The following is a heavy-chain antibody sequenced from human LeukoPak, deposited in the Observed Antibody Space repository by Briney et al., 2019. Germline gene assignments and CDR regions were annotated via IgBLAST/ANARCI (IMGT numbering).Heavy chain of an antibody. CDR2: ISGSGGST. D-gene: IGHD6-13*01. CDR3: AKVRRRDSSSWFDP. Sequence: GGSLRLSCAACGFTLGSFAMRGVREAPGKGLEWVSAISGSGGSTYYADSVKGRFTISRDNSKNTLYLQMNSLRAEDTAVYYCAKVRRRDSSSWFDPWGQGTLVTVSS. CDR1: GFTLGSFA. V-gene: IGHV3-23*01. J-gene: IGHJ5*02.